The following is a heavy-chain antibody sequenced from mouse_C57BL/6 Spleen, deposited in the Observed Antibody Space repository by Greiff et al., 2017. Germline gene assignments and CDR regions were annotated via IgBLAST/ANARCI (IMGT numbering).Heavy chain of an antibody. V-gene: IGHV14-4*01. CDR2: IDPENGDT. J-gene: IGHJ3*01. CDR3: TRDGEAY. Sequence: EVKLMESGAELVRPGASVKLSCTGSGFNIKDDYMHWVKQRPEQGLEWIGWIDPENGDTEYASKFQGKATITADTSSNTAYLQLSSLTSEDTAVYYCTRDGEAYWGQGTLVTVSA. D-gene: IGHD1-1*01. CDR1: GFNIKDDY.